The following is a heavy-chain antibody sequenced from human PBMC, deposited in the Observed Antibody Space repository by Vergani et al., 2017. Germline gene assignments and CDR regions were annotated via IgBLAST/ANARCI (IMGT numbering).Heavy chain of an antibody. D-gene: IGHD2-2*01. J-gene: IGHJ5*02. V-gene: IGHV3-23*01. CDR3: ARGKTGCSSTSCSDGWLDP. CDR2: ISASGGRI. CDR1: GFTFSSYT. Sequence: EVQLLESGGGLVQPGGSLRLSCAASGFTFSSYTMNWVRQAPGKGLEWVSGISASGGRIYYADSVKGRFTISRDNAKNSLYLQMNSLRAEDTAVYYCARGKTGCSSTSCSDGWLDPWGQGTLVTVSS.